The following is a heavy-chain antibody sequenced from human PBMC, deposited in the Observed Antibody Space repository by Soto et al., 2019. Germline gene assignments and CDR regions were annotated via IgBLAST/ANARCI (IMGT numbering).Heavy chain of an antibody. CDR1: GYTLTELS. CDR2: FDPEDGET. J-gene: IGHJ6*02. D-gene: IGHD1-20*01. V-gene: IGHV1-24*01. CDR3: AGILPRGRYYYGMDV. Sequence: GASVKVSCKVSGYTLTELSMHWVRLAPGKGLEWMGGFDPEDGETIYAQKFQGRVTMTEDTSTDTAYMELSSLRSEDTAVYYCAGILPRGRYYYGMDVWGQGTTVTVSS.